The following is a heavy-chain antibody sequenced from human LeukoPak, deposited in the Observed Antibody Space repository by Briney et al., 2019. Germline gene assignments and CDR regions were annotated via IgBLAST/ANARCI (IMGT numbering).Heavy chain of an antibody. V-gene: IGHV3-23*01. D-gene: IGHD3-22*01. CDR1: GFTVSSNF. CDR2: ITTSGGST. J-gene: IGHJ1*01. Sequence: GGSLRLSCAASGFTVSSNFMSWVRQAPGKGLEWVSSITTSGGSTSYADSVRGRFTISRDNSKNTLYLQMNSLRAEDTALYYCVCYDNAAEYFHYWGQGTLVTVSS. CDR3: VCYDNAAEYFHY.